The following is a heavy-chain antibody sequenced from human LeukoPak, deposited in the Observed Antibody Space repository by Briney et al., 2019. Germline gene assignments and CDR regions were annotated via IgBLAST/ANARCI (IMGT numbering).Heavy chain of an antibody. CDR3: GRGALQQPKGFDD. J-gene: IGHJ4*02. V-gene: IGHV1-69*13. CDR2: IIPIFGTA. D-gene: IGHD6-13*01. Sequence: VASVTVSCKASGGTLSSYAISWVRQAPGQGLEWLGGIIPIFGTANYAQKFQGRVTITADESTSTAYMELSSLRSEDTAVYYCGRGALQQPKGFDDWGQGTLVTVSS. CDR1: GGTLSSYA.